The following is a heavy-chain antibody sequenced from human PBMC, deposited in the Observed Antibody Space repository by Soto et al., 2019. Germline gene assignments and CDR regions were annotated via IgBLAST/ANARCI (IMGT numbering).Heavy chain of an antibody. CDR3: ARTVVVAATPRGFGGTGWFDP. Sequence: PSETLSLTCTVSGGSVSSGSYYWSWIRQPPGKGLEWIGYIYYSGSTNYSPSLKSRVTISVDTSKNQFSLKLSSVTAADTAVYYCARTVVVAATPRGFGGTGWFDPWGQGTLVTVSS. CDR1: GGSVSSGSYY. CDR2: IYYSGST. V-gene: IGHV4-61*01. D-gene: IGHD2-15*01. J-gene: IGHJ5*02.